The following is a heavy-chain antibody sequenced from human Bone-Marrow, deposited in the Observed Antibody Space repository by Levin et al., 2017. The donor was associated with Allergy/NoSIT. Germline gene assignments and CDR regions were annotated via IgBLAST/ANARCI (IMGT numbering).Heavy chain of an antibody. D-gene: IGHD6-13*01. J-gene: IGHJ3*02. CDR2: IYPGDSDT. CDR1: GYNFADYW. V-gene: IGHV5-51*01. Sequence: GESLKISCKGSGYNFADYWIGWVRQMPGKGLEWMGIIYPGDSDTRYSSSFQGQVTISADKSIGTANLQWSSLKASDTAVYYCARLRGHHSSRARIWGQGTMVTVSS. CDR3: ARLRGHHSSRARI.